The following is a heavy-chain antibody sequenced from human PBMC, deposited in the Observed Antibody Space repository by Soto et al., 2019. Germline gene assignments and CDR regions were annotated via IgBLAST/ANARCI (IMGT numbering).Heavy chain of an antibody. V-gene: IGHV3-30-3*01. J-gene: IGHJ4*02. CDR1: GFTFSNYS. D-gene: IGHD5-12*01. Sequence: QVHLVESGGGVVQPGRSLRLSCAASGFTFSNYSMHWVRQAPGKGLEWVAVILKDGDKKYYADSVKGRFTISRDNSKNTLYLQVNSLRPEDTAVYYCAREWSVANPGYWGQGTQVTVSS. CDR2: ILKDGDKK. CDR3: AREWSVANPGY.